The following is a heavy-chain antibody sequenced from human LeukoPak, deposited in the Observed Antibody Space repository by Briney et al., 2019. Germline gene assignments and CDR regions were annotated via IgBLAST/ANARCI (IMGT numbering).Heavy chain of an antibody. V-gene: IGHV1-69*05. CDR1: GGTFSSYA. D-gene: IGHD6-13*01. Sequence: SVKVSCKASGGTFSSYAISWVRQAPGQGLEWMGGIIPIFGTANYAQKFQGRVTITTDESTSTAYMELSRLRSDDTAVYYCARDPGQQLSLDYWGQGTLVTVSS. CDR3: ARDPGQQLSLDY. CDR2: IIPIFGTA. J-gene: IGHJ4*02.